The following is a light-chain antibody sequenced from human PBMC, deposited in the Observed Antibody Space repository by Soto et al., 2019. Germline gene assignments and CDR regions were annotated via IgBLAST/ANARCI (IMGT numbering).Light chain of an antibody. J-gene: IGKJ5*01. Sequence: EVFITHSPATLSVTPEERATLSCRASESVSRNLAGYQQKPGQAPRLLIYDASTRATGIPDRFSGGGSGTEFTLTISSLQSEDFVVYYCQQYNSWPPITFGQGTRLEI. CDR1: ESVSRN. CDR3: QQYNSWPPIT. CDR2: DAS. V-gene: IGKV3-15*01.